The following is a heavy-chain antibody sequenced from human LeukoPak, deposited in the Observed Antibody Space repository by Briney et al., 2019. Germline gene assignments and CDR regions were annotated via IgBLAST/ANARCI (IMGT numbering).Heavy chain of an antibody. J-gene: IGHJ5*02. CDR2: ISWNSGSI. CDR3: ARGRWLVGAPPGDP. D-gene: IGHD1-26*01. Sequence: GRSLRLSCAASGFTFDDYAMHWVRQAPGKGLEWVSGISWNSGSIGYADSVKGRFTISRDNAKNSLYLQMNSLRAEDMALYYCARGRWLVGAPPGDPWGQGTLVTVSS. V-gene: IGHV3-9*03. CDR1: GFTFDDYA.